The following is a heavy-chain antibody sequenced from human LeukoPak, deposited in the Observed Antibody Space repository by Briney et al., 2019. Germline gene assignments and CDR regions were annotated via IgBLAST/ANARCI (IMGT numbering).Heavy chain of an antibody. V-gene: IGHV1-2*02. CDR1: GYTFTGYY. CDR3: ARDQDDYGLFDY. CDR2: INPNSGGT. D-gene: IGHD4-17*01. Sequence: ASVKVSCKASGYTFTGYYMHWVRQAPGQGLEWMGWINPNSGGTNYAQKFQGRVTMTRDTSISTVYMELSSLRSEDTAVYYCARDQDDYGLFDYWGQGTLVTVSS. J-gene: IGHJ4*02.